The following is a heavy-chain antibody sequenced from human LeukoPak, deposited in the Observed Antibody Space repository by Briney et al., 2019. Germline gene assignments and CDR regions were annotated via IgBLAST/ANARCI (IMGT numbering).Heavy chain of an antibody. Sequence: GGSLRLSCAASGFTFSSYGMHWVRQAPGKGLEWVAVIWYDGTNKYYADSVKGRFTISRDNSKNTLYLQMNSLTAEDTAVYYCATGGHYYDSGDYYYAFDYWGQGTLVTVSS. CDR1: GFTFSSYG. V-gene: IGHV3-33*01. CDR3: ATGGHYYDSGDYYYAFDY. J-gene: IGHJ4*02. CDR2: IWYDGTNK. D-gene: IGHD3-22*01.